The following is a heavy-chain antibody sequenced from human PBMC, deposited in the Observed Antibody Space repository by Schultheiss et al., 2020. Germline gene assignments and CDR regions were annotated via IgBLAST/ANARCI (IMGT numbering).Heavy chain of an antibody. CDR3: ARGVVGLNGDWFDP. Sequence: GGSLRLSCAASGFTFSSYSMNWVRQAPGKGLEWVSYISSSGSTIYYADSVKGRFTISRDNAKNSLYLQMNSLRAEDTAVYYCARGVVGLNGDWFDPWGQGTLVTVS. D-gene: IGHD2-2*01. CDR2: ISSSGSTI. J-gene: IGHJ5*02. CDR1: GFTFSSYS. V-gene: IGHV3-48*04.